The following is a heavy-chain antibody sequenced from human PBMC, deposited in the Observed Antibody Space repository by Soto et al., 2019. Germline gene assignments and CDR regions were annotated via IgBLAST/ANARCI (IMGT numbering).Heavy chain of an antibody. D-gene: IGHD2-8*01. J-gene: IGHJ5*01. CDR3: ARLIGNSWLDS. CDR1: GDSVSTNSAT. V-gene: IGHV6-1*01. CDR2: TYYRSKWFN. Sequence: PSPTLSLTCAISGDSVSTNSATWDWIRHSPSRGLEWLGRTYYRSKWFNDYAVSVKGRISINPDTSNNQFSLQLNSVTPDDTAVYYCARLIGNSWLDSWGQGTLVTVSS.